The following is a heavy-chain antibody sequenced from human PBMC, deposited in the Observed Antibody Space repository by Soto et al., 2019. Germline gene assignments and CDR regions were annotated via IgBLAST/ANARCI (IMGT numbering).Heavy chain of an antibody. CDR1: GGTFSSYT. CDR3: EKVPFWSRGFGC. V-gene: IGHV1-69*02. J-gene: IGHJ4*02. D-gene: IGHD3-3*01. Sequence: EASLKVSCKASGGTFSSYTISWVRAAPGQGLEWMGRIIPILGIANYAQKFQGRVTITAHKSTSTAYMELGSLRFGYTAVYSGEKVPFWSRGFGCWALATLASLSS. CDR2: IIPILGIA.